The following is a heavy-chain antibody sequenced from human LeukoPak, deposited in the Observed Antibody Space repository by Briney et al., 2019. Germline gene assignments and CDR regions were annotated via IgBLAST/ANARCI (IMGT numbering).Heavy chain of an antibody. D-gene: IGHD6-13*01. J-gene: IGHJ4*02. CDR3: AKDRSGSWSFDY. CDR2: ISYNGNNK. Sequence: GGSLRLSCAASGFTFSSYGMHWVRQAPGKGLEWVAVISYNGNNKEYADSVKGRFTISRDNSKNTLYLQMNSLRAEDTAVYYCAKDRSGSWSFDYWGLGTLVTVPS. CDR1: GFTFSSYG. V-gene: IGHV3-30*18.